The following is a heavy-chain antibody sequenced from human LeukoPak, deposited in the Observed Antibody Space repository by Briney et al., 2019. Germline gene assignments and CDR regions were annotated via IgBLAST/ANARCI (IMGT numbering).Heavy chain of an antibody. Sequence: ASVKVSCKASGYTFTDYYIHWVRQAPGQGLEWMEYFNPNTGGTNYALKFLVRVTMTGDTSISTAYMELSRLRSDDTAVYFCARGYLSAPGTFDYWGQGPLVTVSS. V-gene: IGHV1-2*02. CDR1: GYTFTDYY. CDR3: ARGYLSAPGTFDY. J-gene: IGHJ4*02. D-gene: IGHD6-13*01. CDR2: FNPNTGGT.